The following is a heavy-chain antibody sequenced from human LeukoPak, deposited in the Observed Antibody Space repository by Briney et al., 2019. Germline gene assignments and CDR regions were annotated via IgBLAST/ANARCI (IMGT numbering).Heavy chain of an antibody. CDR2: IYHSGNT. CDR1: GGSISGYY. Sequence: SETLSLTCTVSGGSISGYYWTWIRQPPGKGLEWIGYIYHSGNTNYNPSLKSRVSISLDMSKNQFSLKLTSVTAADTAVYYCARDQEYSGSYYRYFDFWGQGALVTVSS. J-gene: IGHJ4*02. V-gene: IGHV4-59*12. D-gene: IGHD1-26*01. CDR3: ARDQEYSGSYYRYFDF.